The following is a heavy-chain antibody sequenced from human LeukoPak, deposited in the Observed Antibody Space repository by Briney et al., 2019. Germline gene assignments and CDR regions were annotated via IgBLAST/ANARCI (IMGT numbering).Heavy chain of an antibody. J-gene: IGHJ4*02. V-gene: IGHV3-23*01. CDR2: INDGGGNT. D-gene: IGHD6-19*01. CDR3: AKARGSSGWLPYFDY. CDR1: GFTFSSYA. Sequence: GGSLRLSCTASGFTFSSYAMSWVRQAPGKGLEWVSSINDGGGNTYYADSVRGRFTISRDNSRNTLYLRMNSLRAEDTAIYYCAKARGSSGWLPYFDYWGQGALVTVSS.